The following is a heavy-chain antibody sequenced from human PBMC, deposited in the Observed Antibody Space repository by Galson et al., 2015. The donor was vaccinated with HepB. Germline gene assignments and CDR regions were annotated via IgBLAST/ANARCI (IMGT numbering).Heavy chain of an antibody. CDR3: ARDGSLPYSSSWYGHDY. J-gene: IGHJ4*02. Sequence: SVKVSCKASGYTFTSYDINWVRQATGQGLEWMGWMNPNSGNTGYAQKFQGRVTMTRNTSISTAYMELSSLRSEDTAVYYCARDGSLPYSSSWYGHDYWGQGTLVTVSS. CDR2: MNPNSGNT. V-gene: IGHV1-8*01. CDR1: GYTFTSYD. D-gene: IGHD6-13*01.